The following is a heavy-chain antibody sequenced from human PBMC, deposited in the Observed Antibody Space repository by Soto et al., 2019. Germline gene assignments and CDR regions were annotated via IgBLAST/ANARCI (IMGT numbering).Heavy chain of an antibody. CDR2: IYYSGST. D-gene: IGHD3-16*01. V-gene: IGHV4-59*08. Sequence: SETLSLTCTVSGGSISSYYWSWIRQPPGKGLEWIGYIYYSGSTNYNPSLKSRVTISVDTSKNQFSLKLSPVTAADTAVYYCARSLWGALGHYYHDHLAVRGKGTTVTVSS. CDR1: GGSISSYY. J-gene: IGHJ6*03. CDR3: ARSLWGALGHYYHDHLAV.